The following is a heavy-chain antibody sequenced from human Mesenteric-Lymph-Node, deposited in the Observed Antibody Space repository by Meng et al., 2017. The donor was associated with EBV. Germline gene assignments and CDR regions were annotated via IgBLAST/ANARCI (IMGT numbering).Heavy chain of an antibody. CDR2: ISGSGGST. CDR3: TTVGPYGDFVF. CDR1: GFTFSNYV. Sequence: EVQLLESGGGLVQPGGSLRLSCAASGFTFSNYVMSWVRQAPGKGLEWVSTISGSGGSTYYADSVKGRFTFSRDNSKNTLNLHMNSLTNDDTAVYFCTTVGPYGDFVFWGQGTLVTVSS. J-gene: IGHJ4*02. V-gene: IGHV3-23*01. D-gene: IGHD4-17*01.